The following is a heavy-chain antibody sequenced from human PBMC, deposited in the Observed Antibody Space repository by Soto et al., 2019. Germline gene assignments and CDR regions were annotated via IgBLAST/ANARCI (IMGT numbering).Heavy chain of an antibody. CDR2: IYWDDDK. D-gene: IGHD3-3*01. CDR1: GFSLSTSGVG. J-gene: IGHJ4*02. CDR3: AHTRITIFGVVTYYFDY. Sequence: SGPTLVKPTQTLTLTCTFSGFSLSTSGVGVGWIRQPPGKALEWLALIYWDDDKSYSPSLKSRLTITKDTSKNQVVLTMTNMEPVDTATYYCAHTRITIFGVVTYYFDYWGQGTLVTVSS. V-gene: IGHV2-5*02.